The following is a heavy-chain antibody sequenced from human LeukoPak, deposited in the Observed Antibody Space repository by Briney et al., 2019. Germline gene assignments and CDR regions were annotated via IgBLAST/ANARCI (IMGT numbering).Heavy chain of an antibody. CDR2: IYPGDSDT. V-gene: IGHV5-51*01. CDR1: GYSFTSYW. D-gene: IGHD2-2*01. J-gene: IGHJ5*02. CDR3: ARLLGYCSSTSCLQNNWFDP. Sequence: RGESLKISCKGSGYSFTSYWIGWVRQMPGKGLEWMGIIYPGDSDTRYSPSFQGQVTISADKSISTAYLQWSSLKASDTAMYYCARLLGYCSSTSCLQNNWFDPWGQGTLVTVSS.